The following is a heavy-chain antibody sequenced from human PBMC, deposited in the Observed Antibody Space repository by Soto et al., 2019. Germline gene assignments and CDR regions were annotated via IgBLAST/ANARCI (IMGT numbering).Heavy chain of an antibody. CDR3: ARLHEALDF. V-gene: IGHV4-61*01. CDR1: GGSVSSGTYY. Sequence: SETLSLTCTVSGGSVSSGTYYWNWIRQPPGKGLEWIGYITYSGSTNYNPSLRSRVTMSVYASKNQFSLKLSSVTAADTAVYYCARLHEALDFWGQGTLVTVSS. D-gene: IGHD4-4*01. J-gene: IGHJ4*02. CDR2: ITYSGST.